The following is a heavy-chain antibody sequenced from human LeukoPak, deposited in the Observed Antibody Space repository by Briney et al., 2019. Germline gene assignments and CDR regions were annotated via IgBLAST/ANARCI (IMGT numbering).Heavy chain of an antibody. J-gene: IGHJ4*02. V-gene: IGHV3-48*01. Sequence: GGSLRLSCAASGFTFSSYSMNWVRQAPGKGLEWVSYISSSSTIYYADSVKGRFTISRDNAKNSLYLQMNSLRAEDTAVYYCAREWEDIVVVPAAPTFDYWGQGTLVTVSS. CDR2: ISSSSTI. D-gene: IGHD2-2*01. CDR3: AREWEDIVVVPAAPTFDY. CDR1: GFTFSSYS.